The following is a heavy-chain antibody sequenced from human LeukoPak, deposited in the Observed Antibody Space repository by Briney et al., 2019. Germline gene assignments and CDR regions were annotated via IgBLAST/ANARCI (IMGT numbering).Heavy chain of an antibody. CDR3: ARDQSDAFDI. V-gene: IGHV3-48*01. J-gene: IGHJ3*02. Sequence: GGSLRLSCAASGFTFSSYSMNWVRQAPGKGLEWISYITTSGGAKNYADSVKGRFTISRDNSKNTLYLQMNSLRAEDTAVYYCARDQSDAFDIWGQGTMVTVSS. CDR1: GFTFSSYS. CDR2: ITTSGGAK.